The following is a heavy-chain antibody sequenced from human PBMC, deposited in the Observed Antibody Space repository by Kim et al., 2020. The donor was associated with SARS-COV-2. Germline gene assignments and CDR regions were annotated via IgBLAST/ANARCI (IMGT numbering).Heavy chain of an antibody. CDR3: AREGYCGGDCPAHWYFDL. D-gene: IGHD2-21*02. J-gene: IGHJ2*01. Sequence: KGRFTISRDNAKSSLYLQMNSLRAAETAVYYCAREGYCGGDCPAHWYFDLWGRGTLVTVSS. V-gene: IGHV3-11*04.